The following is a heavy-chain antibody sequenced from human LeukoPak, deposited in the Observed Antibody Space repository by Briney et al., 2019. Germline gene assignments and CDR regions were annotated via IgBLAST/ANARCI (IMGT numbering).Heavy chain of an antibody. Sequence: RESLKISCKGSGNSFTSYWIGWVRQVPGKGLEWMGIIYPGDSDTRYSPSFQGQVTISADKSISTAYLQWGSLKASDTAMYYCTRGYDGSGYGDAFDIWGQGTMVTVSS. J-gene: IGHJ3*02. V-gene: IGHV5-51*01. CDR2: IYPGDSDT. D-gene: IGHD3-22*01. CDR1: GNSFTSYW. CDR3: TRGYDGSGYGDAFDI.